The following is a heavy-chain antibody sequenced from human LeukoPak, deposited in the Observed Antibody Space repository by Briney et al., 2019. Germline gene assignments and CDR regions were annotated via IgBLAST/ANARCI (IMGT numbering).Heavy chain of an antibody. J-gene: IGHJ5*02. D-gene: IGHD4-17*01. CDR1: GYTFTSYY. CDR2: ISAYNGNT. CDR3: AREIARGDYGDYWFDP. V-gene: IGHV1-18*04. Sequence: ASVKVSCKASGYTFTSYYMHWVRQPPGQVLEWMGWISAYNGNTNYAQKLQGRVTMTTDTSTSTAYMELRSLRSDDTAVYYCAREIARGDYGDYWFDPWGQGALVTVSS.